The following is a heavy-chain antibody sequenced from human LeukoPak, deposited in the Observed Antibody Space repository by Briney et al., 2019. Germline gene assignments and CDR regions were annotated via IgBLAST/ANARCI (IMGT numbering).Heavy chain of an antibody. CDR1: GFTFDDYA. CDR2: ISWNSGSI. Sequence: PGRSLRLSCAASGFTFDDYAMHWVRQAPGKGLEWVSGISWNSGSIGYADSVKGRFTISRDNAKNSLYLQMNSLRAEDTALYYCAKDSGSYYAEYFQHWGQGTLSPSPQ. J-gene: IGHJ1*01. CDR3: AKDSGSYYAEYFQH. V-gene: IGHV3-9*01. D-gene: IGHD1-26*01.